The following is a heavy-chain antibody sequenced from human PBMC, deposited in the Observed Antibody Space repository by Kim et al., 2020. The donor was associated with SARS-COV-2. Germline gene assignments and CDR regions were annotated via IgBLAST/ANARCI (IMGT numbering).Heavy chain of an antibody. CDR3: ARRGKHIVVVTAWTWFDP. Sequence: KSRVPISVDTSKNQFSLKLSSVTAADTAVYYCARRGKHIVVVTAWTWFDPWGQGTLVTVSS. J-gene: IGHJ5*02. D-gene: IGHD2-21*02. V-gene: IGHV4-34*01.